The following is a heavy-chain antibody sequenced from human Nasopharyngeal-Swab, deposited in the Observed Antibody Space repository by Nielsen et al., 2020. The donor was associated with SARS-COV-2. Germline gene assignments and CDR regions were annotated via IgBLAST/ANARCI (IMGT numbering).Heavy chain of an antibody. CDR2: ITGSGDAT. D-gene: IGHD3-16*01. Sequence: GESLKISCGASGFTLSSYTMSWVRQAPGRGLEWVSAITGSGDATNYADPVRGRFTISRDNSKSTLYLQMNSLRAEDTAEYFCAKDGVRLNGIDVWGQGTTVTVSS. V-gene: IGHV3-23*01. J-gene: IGHJ6*02. CDR1: GFTLSSYT. CDR3: AKDGVRLNGIDV.